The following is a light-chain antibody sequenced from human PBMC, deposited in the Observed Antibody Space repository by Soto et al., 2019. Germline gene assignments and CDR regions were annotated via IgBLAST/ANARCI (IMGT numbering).Light chain of an antibody. V-gene: IGKV2-30*01. CDR1: QSLVYSDGNAY. CDR3: MQGTHWPPT. CDR2: RTS. Sequence: DVVMTQSPLSLPVTLGQPASISCRSSQSLVYSDGNAYLSWFQQRPGQSPRRLIYRTSNRDSGVPDRFSGSGSGTDFPLKINRVEAEDVGVYYCMQGTHWPPTFGRGTKVEIK. J-gene: IGKJ1*01.